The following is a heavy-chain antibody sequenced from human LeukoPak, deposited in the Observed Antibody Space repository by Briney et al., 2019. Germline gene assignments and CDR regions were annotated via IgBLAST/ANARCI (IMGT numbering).Heavy chain of an antibody. CDR1: GYTFTSYG. Sequence: RASVKVSCKASGYTFTSYGISWVRQAPGQGLEWMGWINPNSGGTNYAQKFQGRVTMTRDTSISTAYMELSRLRSDDTAVYYCARNSWGVPASMFDYYYYMDVWGKGTTVTVSS. D-gene: IGHD2-2*01. CDR2: INPNSGGT. J-gene: IGHJ6*03. CDR3: ARNSWGVPASMFDYYYYMDV. V-gene: IGHV1-2*02.